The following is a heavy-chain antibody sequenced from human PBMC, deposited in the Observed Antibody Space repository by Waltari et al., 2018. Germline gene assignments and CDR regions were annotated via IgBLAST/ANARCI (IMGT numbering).Heavy chain of an antibody. CDR3: ARIRRGYSSSWYGL. V-gene: IGHV4-34*01. D-gene: IGHD6-13*01. Sequence: QVQLQQWGAGLLKPSETLSLTCAVYGGSFSGYYWSWIRQPPGKGLEWIGEINHSGSTNANPSLKSRVTISVDTSKNQFSLKLSSVTAADAAVYYCARIRRGYSSSWYGLWGQGTLVTVSS. CDR1: GGSFSGYY. CDR2: INHSGST. J-gene: IGHJ4*02.